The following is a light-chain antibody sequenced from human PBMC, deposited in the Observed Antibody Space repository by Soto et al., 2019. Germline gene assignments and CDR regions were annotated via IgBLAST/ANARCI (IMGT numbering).Light chain of an antibody. CDR2: DVS. CDR1: SSDVGDYNH. V-gene: IGLV2-11*01. CDR3: CSYAPTYTYV. Sequence: QSALTQPASVSGSPGQSVTISCTGTSSDVGDYNHVSWYQQHPGKAPKLMIYDVSKRPSGVPDRFSGSKSGNTASLTISGLQAEDEADYYCCSYAPTYTYVFGTGTKLTVL. J-gene: IGLJ1*01.